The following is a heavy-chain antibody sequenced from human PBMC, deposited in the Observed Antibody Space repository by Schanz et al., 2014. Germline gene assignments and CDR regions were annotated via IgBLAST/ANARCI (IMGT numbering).Heavy chain of an antibody. D-gene: IGHD5-12*01. Sequence: QVQLVQSGAEVKKPGSSVKVSCKASGDTFRSYTINWVRHAPGQGLEWMGRINPNSGGTNFAQKFQGRVTFTADKSTSTAFLEVNSLRSEDTAVYYCARTGYDPSLTHWGQGTLVTVSS. V-gene: IGHV1-69*02. J-gene: IGHJ4*02. CDR1: GDTFRSYT. CDR2: INPNSGGT. CDR3: ARTGYDPSLTH.